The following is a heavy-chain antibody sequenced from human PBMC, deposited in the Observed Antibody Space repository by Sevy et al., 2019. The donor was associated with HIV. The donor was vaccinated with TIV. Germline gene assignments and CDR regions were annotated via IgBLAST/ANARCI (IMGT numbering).Heavy chain of an antibody. CDR2: IYSGGST. J-gene: IGHJ4*02. CDR1: GFTVSSNY. D-gene: IGHD6-13*01. CDR3: ARGPGYSSSWYHSAYYFDY. Sequence: GGSLRLSCAASGFTVSSNYMSWVRQAPGKGLEWVSVIYSGGSTYYADSVKGRFTISRDNSKNTLYLQMNSLRAEDTAVYYSARGPGYSSSWYHSAYYFDYWGQGTLVTVSS. V-gene: IGHV3-53*01.